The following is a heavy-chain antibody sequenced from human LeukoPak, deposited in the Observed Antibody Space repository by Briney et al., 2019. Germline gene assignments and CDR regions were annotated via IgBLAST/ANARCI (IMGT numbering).Heavy chain of an antibody. D-gene: IGHD4-17*01. CDR3: ARSNYGDEGVLDY. CDR1: GYTFPSYF. V-gene: IGHV1-46*01. Sequence: ASVKVSCKASGYTFPSYFMHWVRQAPGQGLEWTGIINPTGGSTTYAQKFQGRVTMTRDTSTSTVYMELSCLRSEDTAVYYCARSNYGDEGVLDYWGQGTLVTVSS. CDR2: INPTGGST. J-gene: IGHJ4*02.